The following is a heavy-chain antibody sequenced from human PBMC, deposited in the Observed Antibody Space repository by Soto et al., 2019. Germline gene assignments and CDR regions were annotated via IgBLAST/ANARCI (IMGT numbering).Heavy chain of an antibody. Sequence: PSQTLSLTCAISGDSISSNSAAWNWIRQSPSRGFEWLGRTYYRSRWYHDYAVSVKSRTIINPDTSKNQVSLQLNSVTPDDTAVYYCASYRYDYWGQGTVVTVSS. CDR1: GDSISSNSAA. V-gene: IGHV6-1*01. D-gene: IGHD4-4*01. J-gene: IGHJ4*02. CDR3: ASYRYDY. CDR2: TYYRSRWYH.